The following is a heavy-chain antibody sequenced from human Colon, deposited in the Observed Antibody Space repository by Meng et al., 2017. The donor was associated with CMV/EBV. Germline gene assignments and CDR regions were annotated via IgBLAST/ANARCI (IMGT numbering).Heavy chain of an antibody. D-gene: IGHD4-23*01. V-gene: IGHV4-59*11. CDR1: GASSSNHY. CDR2: IYSSGST. J-gene: IGHJ4*02. Sequence: SETLSLPCTVSGASSSNHYWNWIRQTPGQGMEWIGFIYSSGSTTKNPSLKSRVTMSIDTSKNQFSLKLSSVAAADPAVYYCAREGGYSFASFDSWGQGILVTVSS. CDR3: AREGGYSFASFDS.